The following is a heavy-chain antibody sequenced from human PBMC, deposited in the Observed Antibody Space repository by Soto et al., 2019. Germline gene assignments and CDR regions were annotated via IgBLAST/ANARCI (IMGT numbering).Heavy chain of an antibody. J-gene: IGHJ6*02. CDR3: TRDRRDDLYYYGMDV. CDR1: GYTFTGYY. CDR2: INPNSGGT. Sequence: QVQLVQSGAEVKKPGASVKVSCKASGYTFTGYYMHWVRQAPGQGLEWMGWINPNSGGTNYAQKFQGCVTMTRDTSISTAYMELSRLRSDDTAVYYCTRDRRDDLYYYGMDVWGLGTTVTVSS. D-gene: IGHD1-1*01. V-gene: IGHV1-2*04.